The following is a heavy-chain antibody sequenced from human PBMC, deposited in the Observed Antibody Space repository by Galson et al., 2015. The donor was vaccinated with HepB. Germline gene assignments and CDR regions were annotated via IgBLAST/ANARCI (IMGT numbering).Heavy chain of an antibody. J-gene: IGHJ3*02. CDR3: ARNRGGDSWDDAFDI. V-gene: IGHV4-4*07. Sequence: LSLTCSASGGSISRYHWTWIRQPAGKGLEWIGRIFSSGTTTYSPSLKSRVIMSVDTFRNHFSLKLTSMTAADTAVYFCARNRGGDSWDDAFDIWGQGTKVNVFS. CDR2: IFSSGTT. D-gene: IGHD2-21*02. CDR1: GGSISRYH.